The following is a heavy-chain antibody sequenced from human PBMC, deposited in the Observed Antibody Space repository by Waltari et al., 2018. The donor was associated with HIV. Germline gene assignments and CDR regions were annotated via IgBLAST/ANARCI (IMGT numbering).Heavy chain of an antibody. V-gene: IGHV4-59*01. CDR2: IHYRGTT. Sequence: QVQLQESGPGLVKPSETLSLICTVSGGSINNFYWAWIRQPPGKVLEWIGYIHYRGTTNYNPSLKSRVTISADTSQNQFSLNLNSVTAADTAVYYCAREVLIGVGVVIMDYWGQGTLVTVSS. J-gene: IGHJ4*02. CDR1: GGSINNFY. CDR3: AREVLIGVGVVIMDY. D-gene: IGHD3-3*01.